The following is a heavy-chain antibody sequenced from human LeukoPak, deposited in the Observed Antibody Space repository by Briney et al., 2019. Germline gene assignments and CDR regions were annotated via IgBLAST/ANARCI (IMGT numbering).Heavy chain of an antibody. CDR1: GYSISSGYY. Sequence: SETLSLTCTVSGYSISSGYYWGWIRQPPGKGLEWIGSIYHSGSTYYNPSLKSRVTISVDTSKNQFSLKLSSVTAADTAVYYCARGDDSSGYYYYYYYMDVWGKGTTVTVSS. J-gene: IGHJ6*03. D-gene: IGHD3-22*01. CDR3: ARGDDSSGYYYYYYYMDV. V-gene: IGHV4-38-2*02. CDR2: IYHSGST.